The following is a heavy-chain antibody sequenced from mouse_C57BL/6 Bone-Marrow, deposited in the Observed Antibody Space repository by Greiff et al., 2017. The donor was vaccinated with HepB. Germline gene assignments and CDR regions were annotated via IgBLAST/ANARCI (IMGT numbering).Heavy chain of an antibody. CDR3: AAGGAY. Sequence: QVQLQQPGAELVMPGASVKLSCKASGYTFTSYWMHWVKQRPGQGLVWIGEIDPSDSYTNYNQKFKGKSTLTVDKSSSTAYMQLSSLTSEDSAVYYCAAGGAYWGQGTLVTVSA. V-gene: IGHV1-69*01. J-gene: IGHJ3*01. CDR1: GYTFTSYW. CDR2: IDPSDSYT.